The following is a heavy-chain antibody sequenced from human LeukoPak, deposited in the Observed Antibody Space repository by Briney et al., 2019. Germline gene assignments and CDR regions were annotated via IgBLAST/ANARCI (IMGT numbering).Heavy chain of an antibody. V-gene: IGHV1-8*03. CDR3: ARSLASGAFDI. CDR1: GYTFTSYD. J-gene: IGHJ3*02. CDR2: MNPNSGNT. D-gene: IGHD1-26*01. Sequence: ASVKVSCKASGYTFTSYDINWVRQATGQGLEWMGWMNPNSGNTGYAQKFQGRVTITRNTSISTAYTELSSLRSEDTAVYYCARSLASGAFDIWGQGTMVTVSS.